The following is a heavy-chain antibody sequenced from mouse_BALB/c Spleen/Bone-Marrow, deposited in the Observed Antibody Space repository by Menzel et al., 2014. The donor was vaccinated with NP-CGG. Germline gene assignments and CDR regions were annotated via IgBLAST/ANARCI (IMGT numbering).Heavy chain of an antibody. J-gene: IGHJ4*01. Sequence: EVMLVESGGGLVQPGGSRKLSCAASGFTFSSFGMHWVRQAPEKGLEWVAYISSGSSTIYYADTVKGRLTISRDNPKNTLFLQMTSLRSEDTAMYYCARDEDYAMDYWGQGTSVTVSS. CDR1: GFTFSSFG. V-gene: IGHV5-17*02. CDR2: ISSGSSTI. CDR3: ARDEDYAMDY.